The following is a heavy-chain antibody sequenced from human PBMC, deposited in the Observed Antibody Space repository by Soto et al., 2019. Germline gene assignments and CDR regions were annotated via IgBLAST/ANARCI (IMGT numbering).Heavy chain of an antibody. J-gene: IGHJ4*02. CDR3: AKDQIDYSDLYYFDY. D-gene: IGHD4-17*01. V-gene: IGHV3-23*01. CDR2: ISGSGGST. Sequence: PGGSLRLSCAASGFTFSSYAMSWVRHAPGKGLEWVSAISGSGGSTYYADSVKGRFTISRDNSKNTLYLQMNSLRAEDTAVYYGAKDQIDYSDLYYFDYCGQGTLVTVSS. CDR1: GFTFSSYA.